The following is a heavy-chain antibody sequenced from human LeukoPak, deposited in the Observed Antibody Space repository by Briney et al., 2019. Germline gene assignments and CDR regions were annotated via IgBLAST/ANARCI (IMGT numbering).Heavy chain of an antibody. D-gene: IGHD6-13*01. CDR3: ATCIAAASFRICEC. Sequence: GASLRLSCAASGFTFSDHYMDWVRQAPGKGLEWVGRTRNKANSYTTEYAASVKGRFTISRDDSKNSLYLQMNSLKTEDTAVYFCATCIAAASFRICECRGQGTLVTVYS. V-gene: IGHV3-72*01. CDR2: TRNKANSYTT. CDR1: GFTFSDHY. J-gene: IGHJ4*02.